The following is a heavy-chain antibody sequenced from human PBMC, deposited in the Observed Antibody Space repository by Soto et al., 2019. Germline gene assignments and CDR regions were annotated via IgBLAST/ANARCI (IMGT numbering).Heavy chain of an antibody. Sequence: SETLSLTCTVSGGSISSSSYYWGWIRQPPGKGLEWIGSIYYSGSTYYNPSLKSRVTISVDTSKNQFSLKLSSVTAADTAVYYCGRGVNYDSEGVDAFDIWSQGTMVTVSS. V-gene: IGHV4-39*07. J-gene: IGHJ3*02. CDR1: GGSISSSSYY. D-gene: IGHD3-22*01. CDR2: IYYSGST. CDR3: GRGVNYDSEGVDAFDI.